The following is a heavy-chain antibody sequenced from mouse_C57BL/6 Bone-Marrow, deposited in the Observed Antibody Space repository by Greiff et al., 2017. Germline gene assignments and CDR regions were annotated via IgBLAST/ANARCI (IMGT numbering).Heavy chain of an antibody. D-gene: IGHD2-5*01. CDR2: IYPGSGST. V-gene: IGHV1-55*01. CDR1: GFTFTSYW. Sequence: QVQLQQPGAELVKPGASVKMSCKASGFTFTSYWITWVKQRPGQGLEWIAYIYPGSGSTNYNETFKSKATRTVDTSSSTAYMQLSSLTSEDSAVYYCARPYYSNYWYFDVWGTGTTVTASS. J-gene: IGHJ1*03. CDR3: ARPYYSNYWYFDV.